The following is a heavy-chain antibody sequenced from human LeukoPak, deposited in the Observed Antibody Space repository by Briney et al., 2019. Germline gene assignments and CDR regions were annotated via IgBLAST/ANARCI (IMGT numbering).Heavy chain of an antibody. D-gene: IGHD5-18*01. Sequence: PSETLSLTCAVYGGSFSGYYWSWIRQPPGKGLEWIGEINHSGSTNYNPSLKSRVTISVDTSKNQFSLKLSSVTAADTAVYYCARARGYSYGYFGNYYFDYWGQGTLVTVSS. CDR1: GGSFSGYY. V-gene: IGHV4-34*01. CDR3: ARARGYSYGYFGNYYFDY. J-gene: IGHJ4*02. CDR2: INHSGST.